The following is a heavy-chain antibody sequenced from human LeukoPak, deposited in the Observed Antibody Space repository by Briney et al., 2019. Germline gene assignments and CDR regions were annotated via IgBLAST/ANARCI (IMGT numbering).Heavy chain of an antibody. D-gene: IGHD3-22*01. CDR3: ARHMTVTYDAFDI. CDR2: IYYSGRT. Sequence: SSETLSLTCTVSGGSISNYYWSWIRQPPGKGLEWVGYIYYSGRTSYNPSLKSRVTISVDTSKNQFSLKLSSVTAADTAVYHCARHMTVTYDAFDIWGQGTMVTVSS. J-gene: IGHJ3*02. CDR1: GGSISNYY. V-gene: IGHV4-59*08.